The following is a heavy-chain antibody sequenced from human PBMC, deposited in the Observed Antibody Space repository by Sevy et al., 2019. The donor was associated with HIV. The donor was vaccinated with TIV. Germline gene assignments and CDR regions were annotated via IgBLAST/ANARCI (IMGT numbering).Heavy chain of an antibody. CDR1: GFTFSSYG. Sequence: GGSLRLSCAASGFTFSSYGMHWVRQAPGKGLEWVAVISYDGSNKYYADSVKGRFTISRDNSKNTLNRQMNSLRAEDTALYYCAKDHGDYEDYFDYWGQGTLVTVSS. CDR3: AKDHGDYEDYFDY. V-gene: IGHV3-30*18. CDR2: ISYDGSNK. J-gene: IGHJ4*02. D-gene: IGHD4-17*01.